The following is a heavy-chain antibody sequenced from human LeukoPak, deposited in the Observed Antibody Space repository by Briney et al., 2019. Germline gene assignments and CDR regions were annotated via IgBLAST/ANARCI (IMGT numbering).Heavy chain of an antibody. CDR1: GYTFTSYY. D-gene: IGHD2-2*01. CDR3: AREVGGAKYQLLLEVWFDP. CDR2: INPSGGST. V-gene: IGHV1-46*01. Sequence: GASVKVSCKASGYTFTSYYMHWVRQAPGRGLEWMGIINPSGGSTSYAQKFQGRVTMTRDTSTSTVYMELGSLRSEDTAVYYCAREVGGAKYQLLLEVWFDPWGQGTLVTVSS. J-gene: IGHJ5*02.